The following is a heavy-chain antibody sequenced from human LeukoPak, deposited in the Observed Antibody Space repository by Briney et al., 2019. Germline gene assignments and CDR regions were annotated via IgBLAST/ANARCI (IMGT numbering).Heavy chain of an antibody. D-gene: IGHD2-2*01. Sequence: PGGSLRLSCAASGFNFSNYATTWVRQASGKGLEWGSGVPGSSSNTYYADSVKGRFTISRDNSKNMLYLEMNSLRVEDTAIYYCAKDRSSSTSCSNYWGRGTLVTVSS. CDR3: AKDRSSSTSCSNY. CDR1: GFNFSNYA. V-gene: IGHV3-23*01. CDR2: VPGSSSNT. J-gene: IGHJ4*02.